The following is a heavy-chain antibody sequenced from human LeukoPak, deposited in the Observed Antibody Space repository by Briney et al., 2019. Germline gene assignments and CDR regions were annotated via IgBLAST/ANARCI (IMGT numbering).Heavy chain of an antibody. CDR2: IYPADSDT. J-gene: IGHJ4*02. Sequence: GESLKISSKGSGYSFSNDWIGWVRQMPGKSLEWRGIIYPADSDTKYSPSFQGQVTISADKSISTVYLQWNSLGASDTAMYYCARRGCIGGTCYGYWGQGTLVTVSS. V-gene: IGHV5-51*01. CDR3: ARRGCIGGTCYGY. D-gene: IGHD2-15*01. CDR1: GYSFSNDW.